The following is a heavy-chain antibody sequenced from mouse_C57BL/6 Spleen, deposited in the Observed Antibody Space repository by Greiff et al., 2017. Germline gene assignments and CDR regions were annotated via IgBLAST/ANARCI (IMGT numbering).Heavy chain of an antibody. CDR1: GFTFSNYW. CDR2: IRLKSDNYAT. J-gene: IGHJ2*01. D-gene: IGHD2-5*01. V-gene: IGHV6-3*01. Sequence: DVKLVESGGGLVQPGGSMKLSCVASGFTFSNYWMNWVRQSPEKGLEWVAQIRLKSDNYATHYAESVKGRFTISRDDSKSSVYLQMNNLRAEDTGIYYCTYYSNYFDYWGQGTTLTVSS. CDR3: TYYSNYFDY.